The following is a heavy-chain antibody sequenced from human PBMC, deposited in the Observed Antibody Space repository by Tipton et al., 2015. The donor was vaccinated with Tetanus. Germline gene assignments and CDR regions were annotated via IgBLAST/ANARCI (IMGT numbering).Heavy chain of an antibody. J-gene: IGHJ5*02. CDR3: ARNDTSSPRFDP. V-gene: IGHV4-39*01. D-gene: IGHD3-22*01. CDR1: GGSISSYDY. CDR2: IYYIGTT. Sequence: LRLSCTVSGGSISSYDYWGWMRQPPGKGLEWIGTIYYIGTTSYNPSLQTRATISVDTSKNQFSLRLTSVTAADTAVYYCARNDTSSPRFDPWGQGTLVTVSS.